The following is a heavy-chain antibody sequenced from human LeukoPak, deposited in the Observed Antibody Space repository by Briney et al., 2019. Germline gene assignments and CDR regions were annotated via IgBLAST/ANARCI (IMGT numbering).Heavy chain of an antibody. Sequence: SETLSLTCTVSGGSISSYYWSWIRQPAGKGLEWIGRIYTSGSTNYNPSLKSRVTMSVDTSKNQFSLKLSSVTAADTAVYYRAREDFRAAAPDLWGRGTLVTVSS. CDR3: AREDFRAAAPDL. D-gene: IGHD6-13*01. CDR1: GGSISSYY. CDR2: IYTSGST. J-gene: IGHJ2*01. V-gene: IGHV4-4*07.